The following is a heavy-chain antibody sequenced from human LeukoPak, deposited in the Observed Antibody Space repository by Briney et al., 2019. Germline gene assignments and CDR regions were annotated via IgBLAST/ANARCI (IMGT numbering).Heavy chain of an antibody. Sequence: ASVKVSCKASGYTFTSYGISWVRQAPGQGLEWMGWISAYNGNTNYAQKLQGRVTMTTDTSTSTAYMELRSLRSDVTAVYYCARTDIVVVPAARYYYYGMDVWGQGTTVTVSS. CDR1: GYTFTSYG. D-gene: IGHD2-2*01. V-gene: IGHV1-18*01. CDR3: ARTDIVVVPAARYYYYGMDV. J-gene: IGHJ6*02. CDR2: ISAYNGNT.